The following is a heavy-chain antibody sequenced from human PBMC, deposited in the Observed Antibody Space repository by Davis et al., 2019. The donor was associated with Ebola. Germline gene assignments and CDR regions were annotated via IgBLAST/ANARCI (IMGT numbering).Heavy chain of an antibody. CDR2: LDWDDDK. J-gene: IGHJ4*02. V-gene: IGHV2-70*11. Sequence: SGLTLAKPTQTLTLPCTFPGFPLSTSGMCVSWIRQPPGKALEWLARLDWDDDKYYSTSLKTRLTISKDNSKNQVVLTMTNMDPVDTATYYCARIHYYGSGSYYDYWGQGTLVTVSS. CDR3: ARIHYYGSGSYYDY. D-gene: IGHD3-10*01. CDR1: GFPLSTSGMC.